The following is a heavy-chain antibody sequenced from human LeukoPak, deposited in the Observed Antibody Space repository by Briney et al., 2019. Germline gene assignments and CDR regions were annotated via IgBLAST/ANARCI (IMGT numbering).Heavy chain of an antibody. CDR1: GGTFSSYA. CDR3: ARSPNILTAINDY. D-gene: IGHD3-9*01. Sequence: ASVKVSCKASGGTFSSYAISWVRQAPGQGLEWMGGIIPIFGTANYAQKFQGRVTITADESTSTAYMELSSLRSDDTAVYYCARSPNILTAINDYWGQGTLVTVSS. V-gene: IGHV1-69*13. J-gene: IGHJ4*02. CDR2: IIPIFGTA.